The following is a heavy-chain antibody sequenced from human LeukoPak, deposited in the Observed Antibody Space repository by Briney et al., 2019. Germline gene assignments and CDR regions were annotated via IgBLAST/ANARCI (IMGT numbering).Heavy chain of an antibody. D-gene: IGHD6-13*01. CDR2: INHSGST. J-gene: IGHJ5*02. CDR1: GGSFSGYY. CDR3: ARGIIAAAEYNWFDP. Sequence: SXXLSLTCAVYGGSFSGYYWSWIRQPPGKGLEWIGEINHSGSTNYNPSLKSRVTISVDTSKNQFSLKLSSVTAADTAVYYCARGIIAAAEYNWFDPWGQGTLVTVSS. V-gene: IGHV4-34*01.